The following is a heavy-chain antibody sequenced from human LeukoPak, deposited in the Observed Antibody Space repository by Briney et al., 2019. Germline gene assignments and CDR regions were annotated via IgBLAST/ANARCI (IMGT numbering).Heavy chain of an antibody. CDR3: ARGNWNQLEFDS. V-gene: IGHV4-39*07. J-gene: IGHJ4*02. D-gene: IGHD1-1*01. CDR2: IYYTGST. CDR1: GGSISSYY. Sequence: SETLSLTCTVSGGSISSYYWSWIRQPPGKALEWIGSIYYTGSTYYNASLKSRVTISVDTSNNHFSLRLKSVTATDTAVYFCARGNWNQLEFDSWGQGTLVFVSS.